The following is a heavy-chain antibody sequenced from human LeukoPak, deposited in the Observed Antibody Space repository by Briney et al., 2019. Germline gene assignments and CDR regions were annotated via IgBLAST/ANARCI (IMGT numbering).Heavy chain of an antibody. V-gene: IGHV3-7*01. CDR1: GFTFRTNW. Sequence: PTGGSLRLSCVASGFTFRTNWMSWVPQAPGKGPEWEASIKDDGSEIYYVDSVRGRFTISRDNAKNSLYLQMNSLRAEYTAVYYCAREWNWGQGSLVTVSS. J-gene: IGHJ4*02. CDR2: IKDDGSEI. CDR3: AREWN.